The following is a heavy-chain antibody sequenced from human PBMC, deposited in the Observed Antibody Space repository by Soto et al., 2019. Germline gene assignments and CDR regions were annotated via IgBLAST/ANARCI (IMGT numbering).Heavy chain of an antibody. D-gene: IGHD3-16*02. CDR2: INHSGST. CDR1: GGSFTDYY. Sequence: QVQLQQWGAGLLKPSETLSLTCAVYGGSFTDYYWTWIRQPPGKGLEWIGEINHSGSTNYNPSLRNRVTISVEKSKNPFSLKVNSVTAADTAVYFCARVRARLLSHAFDFWGQGTLVTVSS. J-gene: IGHJ3*01. V-gene: IGHV4-34*01. CDR3: ARVRARLLSHAFDF.